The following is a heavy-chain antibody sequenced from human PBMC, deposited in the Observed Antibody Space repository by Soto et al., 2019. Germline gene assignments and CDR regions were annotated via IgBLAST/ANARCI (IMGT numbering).Heavy chain of an antibody. V-gene: IGHV3-48*02. Sequence: PWGTLRLSWAASGFCFSSHSFNWVRQAPGQGLEWIAYISSRSSPIFYAASMRGRFIISSDYALNLLYLHMNRTTDEATAIYYCARERGEYDSGWYIDRWGQGTPVTVSS. J-gene: IGHJ5*02. D-gene: IGHD6-19*01. CDR3: ARERGEYDSGWYIDR. CDR1: GFCFSSHS. CDR2: ISSRSSPI.